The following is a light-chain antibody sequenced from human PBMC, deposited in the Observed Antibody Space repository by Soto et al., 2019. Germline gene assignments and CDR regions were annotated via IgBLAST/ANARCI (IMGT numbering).Light chain of an antibody. Sequence: QAVVTQEPSLTVSPGGTVTLTCGSSTGAVTSSLFPYWFQQKPGQAPRTLIYDTGNKHSWTPVRFSGSLPGDKAALTLSGAQPEDEGDYYCLLSYSGTRVFGGGTMLTVL. V-gene: IGLV7-46*01. CDR1: TGAVTSSLF. J-gene: IGLJ2*01. CDR3: LLSYSGTRV. CDR2: DTG.